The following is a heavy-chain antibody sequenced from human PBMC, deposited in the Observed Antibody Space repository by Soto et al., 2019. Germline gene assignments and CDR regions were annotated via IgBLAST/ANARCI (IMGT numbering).Heavy chain of an antibody. D-gene: IGHD3-9*01. CDR1: GGSISSGGYS. Sequence: PSETLSLTCAVSGGSISSGGYSWSWIRQPPGKGLEWIGYIYHSGSTYYNPSLKSRVTISVDRSKNQFSLKLSSVTAADTAVYYCARAKGNYDILTGYSYYFDYRGQGTLVTVSS. CDR2: IYHSGST. CDR3: ARAKGNYDILTGYSYYFDY. J-gene: IGHJ4*02. V-gene: IGHV4-30-2*01.